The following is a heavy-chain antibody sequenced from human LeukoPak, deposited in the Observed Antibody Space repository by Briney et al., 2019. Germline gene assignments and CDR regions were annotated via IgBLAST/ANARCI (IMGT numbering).Heavy chain of an antibody. J-gene: IGHJ4*02. Sequence: SVKLSCKASGGSATYYVSSWVRQAPEQGLEWMGGIIPTFGSPNYAQTFQGRLTITADISTNTAYMELSNLRSEDTAVYYCAAGAVDNWNSGKLIDCWGQGTLVTVSS. CDR2: IIPTFGSP. CDR1: GGSATYYV. CDR3: AAGAVDNWNSGKLIDC. V-gene: IGHV1-69*06. D-gene: IGHD1-7*01.